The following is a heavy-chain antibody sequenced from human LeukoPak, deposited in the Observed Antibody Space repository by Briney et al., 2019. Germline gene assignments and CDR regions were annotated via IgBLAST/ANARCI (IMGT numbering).Heavy chain of an antibody. J-gene: IGHJ6*03. CDR1: GYTFTSYD. CDR3: ARDSCSSTSCWGYMDV. Sequence: ASVKVSCKASGYTFTSYDINWVRQATGQGLEWMGWMNPNSGNTGYAQKFQGRVTMTRDTSISTAYMELSRLRSDDTAVYYCARDSCSSTSCWGYMDVWGKGTTVTVSS. CDR2: MNPNSGNT. D-gene: IGHD2-2*01. V-gene: IGHV1-8*01.